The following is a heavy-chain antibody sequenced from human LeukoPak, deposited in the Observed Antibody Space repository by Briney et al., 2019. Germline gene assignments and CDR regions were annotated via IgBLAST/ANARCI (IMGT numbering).Heavy chain of an antibody. D-gene: IGHD3-3*01. CDR2: IYYSGST. Sequence: SDTLSLTCTVSGGSISSYYWSWIRQPPAKGREWTGYIYYSGSTNYNPSLKSRVTLSIDKPKNQFSLNVNSVTAADTAVYYCARARRDSGYYKVDYWGQGTLVTVSS. V-gene: IGHV4-59*12. CDR1: GGSISSYY. J-gene: IGHJ4*02. CDR3: ARARRDSGYYKVDY.